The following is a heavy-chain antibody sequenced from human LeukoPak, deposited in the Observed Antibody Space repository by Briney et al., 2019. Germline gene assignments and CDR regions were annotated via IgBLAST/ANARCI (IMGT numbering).Heavy chain of an antibody. CDR3: ARGPSGLRSPFNT. J-gene: IGHJ3*02. CDR1: GFTLSSYS. D-gene: IGHD5-12*01. Sequence: GSLRLSCAASGFTLSSYSMNWVRQAPGKGLEWIGSVSYSGSPYYNPSLTSRATISVDTSRNQVSLKLTSVTAADTAVYYCARGPSGLRSPFNTWGQGTTVTVSS. V-gene: IGHV4-59*12. CDR2: VSYSGSP.